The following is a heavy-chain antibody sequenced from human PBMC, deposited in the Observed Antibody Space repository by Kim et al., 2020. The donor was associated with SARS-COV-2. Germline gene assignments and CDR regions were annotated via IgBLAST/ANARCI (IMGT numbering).Heavy chain of an antibody. CDR2: T. J-gene: IGHJ4*02. CDR3: ARDLQENFDY. V-gene: IGHV3-72*01. Sequence: TGSAASVKGRFNISRDESQSALYLQMNSLKTEDTAVYYCARDLQENFDYWGQGTLVTVPS.